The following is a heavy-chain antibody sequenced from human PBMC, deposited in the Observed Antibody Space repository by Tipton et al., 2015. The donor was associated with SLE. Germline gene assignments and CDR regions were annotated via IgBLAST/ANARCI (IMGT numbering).Heavy chain of an antibody. D-gene: IGHD3-22*01. CDR3: ARAGPYYDSSGYYYLAFDI. V-gene: IGHV4-4*07. Sequence: TLSLTCTVSGGSISSYYWSWIRQPAGKGLEWIGRIYTSGSTNYNPSLKSRVTMSVDTSKNQFSLKLSSVTAADTAVYYCARAGPYYDSSGYYYLAFDIWGQGTMVTVSS. CDR2: IYTSGST. J-gene: IGHJ3*02. CDR1: GGSISSYY.